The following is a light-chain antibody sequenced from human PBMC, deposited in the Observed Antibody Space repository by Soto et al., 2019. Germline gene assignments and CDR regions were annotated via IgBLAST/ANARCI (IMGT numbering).Light chain of an antibody. CDR2: EVS. Sequence: QSALTQPASVSGSPGQSITISCTGTSSDVGGYNYVSWYQQHPGKAPKLMIYEVSNRPSGGSNRFSGSKSGNTASLTISGLQAEDEAEYYCSSYTSSSTLVFSGGTKLTVL. CDR1: SSDVGGYNY. J-gene: IGLJ2*01. V-gene: IGLV2-14*01. CDR3: SSYTSSSTLV.